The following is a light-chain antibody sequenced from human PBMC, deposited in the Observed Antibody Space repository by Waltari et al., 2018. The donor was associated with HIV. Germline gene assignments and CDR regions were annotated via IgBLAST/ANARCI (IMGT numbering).Light chain of an antibody. Sequence: QSALTQPASVSGSPGQSITISCTGTSSDVGGYNYVSWYQQHPGKAPKLMIYDVSNRPSGVSTRFSGSKSGNTASQTISGLQAEDEADYYGSSYTSSSTPVFGTGTKVTVL. J-gene: IGLJ1*01. V-gene: IGLV2-14*03. CDR1: SSDVGGYNY. CDR3: SSYTSSSTPV. CDR2: DVS.